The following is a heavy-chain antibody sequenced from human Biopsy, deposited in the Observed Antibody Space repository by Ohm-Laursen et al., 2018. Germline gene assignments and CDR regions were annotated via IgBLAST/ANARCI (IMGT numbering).Heavy chain of an antibody. CDR2: ISWHSGSR. CDR1: GITFADYA. J-gene: IGHJ6*02. CDR3: AKDVRVKVQLDGMDV. Sequence: SLRLSCSASGITFADYALHWVRQAPGKGLEWVSGISWHSGSRGYADSVKGRFTISRDNAKKLLYLQMNSLRAEDTALYYCAKDVRVKVQLDGMDVWGQGTTVTVSS. D-gene: IGHD1-1*01. V-gene: IGHV3-9*01.